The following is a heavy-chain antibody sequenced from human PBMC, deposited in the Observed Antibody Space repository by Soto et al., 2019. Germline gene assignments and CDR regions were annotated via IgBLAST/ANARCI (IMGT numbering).Heavy chain of an antibody. CDR3: ASRSRDNWNYGGFDY. CDR1: GFTFSSYS. V-gene: IGHV3-21*01. J-gene: IGHJ4*02. CDR2: ISSSSSYI. Sequence: GGSLRLSCAASGFTFSSYSMNWVRQAPGKGLEWVSSISSSSSYIYYADSVKGRFTISRDNAKNSLYLQMNSLRAEDTAVYYCASRSRDNWNYGGFDYWGQGTLVTVSS. D-gene: IGHD1-7*01.